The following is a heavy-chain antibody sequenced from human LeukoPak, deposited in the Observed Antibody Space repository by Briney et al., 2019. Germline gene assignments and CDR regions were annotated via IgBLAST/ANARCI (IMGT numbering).Heavy chain of an antibody. CDR2: IRSKANSYAT. D-gene: IGHD2-2*01. J-gene: IGHJ4*02. CDR3: TRHLPGGYCSSTSCYEFDY. CDR1: GFTFSGSA. V-gene: IGHV3-73*01. Sequence: LAGGSLRLSCAASGFTFSGSAMHWVRQASGKGLEWVGRIRSKANSYATAYAALVKGRFTISRDDSKNTAYLQMNSLKTEDTAVYYCTRHLPGGYCSSTSCYEFDYWGQGTLVTVSS.